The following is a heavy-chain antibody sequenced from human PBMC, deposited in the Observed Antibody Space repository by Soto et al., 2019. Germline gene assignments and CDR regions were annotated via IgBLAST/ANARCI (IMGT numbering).Heavy chain of an antibody. CDR2: TYYRSKWYN. D-gene: IGHD1-1*01. CDR1: GDSVSSNSAA. V-gene: IGHV6-1*01. J-gene: IGHJ6*02. Sequence: PSQTLSLTCAVSGDSVSSNSAAWNWIRQSPSRGLEWLGRTYYRSKWYNDYAVSVKSRITINPDTSKNQFSLQLNSVTPEDTAVYYCARVNVHLFKGDYYGMDVWGQGTTVTVSS. CDR3: ARVNVHLFKGDYYGMDV.